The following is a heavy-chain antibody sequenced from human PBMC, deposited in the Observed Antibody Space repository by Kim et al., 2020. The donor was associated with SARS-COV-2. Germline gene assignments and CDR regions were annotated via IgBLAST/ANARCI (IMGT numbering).Heavy chain of an antibody. J-gene: IGHJ4*02. D-gene: IGHD3-3*01. Sequence: GESLKISCKGSGYSFTSYWIGWVRQMPGKGLEWMGIIYPGDSDTRYSPSFQGQVTISADKSISTAYLQWSSLKASDTAMYYCARPGVLRFLEWLPSIDYWGQGTLVTVSS. V-gene: IGHV5-51*01. CDR3: ARPGVLRFLEWLPSIDY. CDR2: IYPGDSDT. CDR1: GYSFTSYW.